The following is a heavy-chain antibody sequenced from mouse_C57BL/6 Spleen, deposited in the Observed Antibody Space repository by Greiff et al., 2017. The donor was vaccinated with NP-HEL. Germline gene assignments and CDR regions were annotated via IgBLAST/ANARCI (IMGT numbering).Heavy chain of an antibody. Sequence: VQLVESGAELVRPGASVTLSCKASGYTFTDYEMHWVKQTPVHGLEWIGAIDPETGGTAYNQKFKGKAILPAAKSYSTAYMELLSLTSEDSAVYYCTRNYYGSSFYAMDYWGQGTSVTVSS. CDR2: IDPETGGT. CDR1: GYTFTDYE. CDR3: TRNYYGSSFYAMDY. V-gene: IGHV1-15*01. D-gene: IGHD1-1*01. J-gene: IGHJ4*01.